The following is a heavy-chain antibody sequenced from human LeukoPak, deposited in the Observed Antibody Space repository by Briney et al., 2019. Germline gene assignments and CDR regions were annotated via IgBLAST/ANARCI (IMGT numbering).Heavy chain of an antibody. CDR3: ARDGTLEYSSSSFDY. CDR1: GYTFTGYY. V-gene: IGHV1-2*02. J-gene: IGHJ4*02. Sequence: ASVKVSCKASGYTFTGYYMHWVRQAPGQGLEWMGWINPNSGGTNYAQKFQGRVTMTRDTSISTAYMELSSLRSEDTAVYYCARDGTLEYSSSSFDYWGQGTLVTVSS. CDR2: INPNSGGT. D-gene: IGHD6-6*01.